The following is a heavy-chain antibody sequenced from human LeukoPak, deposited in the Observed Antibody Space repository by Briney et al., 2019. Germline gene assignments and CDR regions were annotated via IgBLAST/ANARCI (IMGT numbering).Heavy chain of an antibody. CDR2: IYYSGST. J-gene: IGHJ5*02. CDR3: ARDRVGASLGGRYNGFDP. CDR1: GGSISSCGYY. D-gene: IGHD1-26*01. Sequence: PSEILSLTCTVSGGSISSCGYYWSWIRQPPGKGLEWFGYIYYSGSTYYNPSLKSRVTISVDTSKNQFSLKLSSVTAADTAMYYCARDRVGASLGGRYNGFDPWGQGTLVTVFS. V-gene: IGHV4-31*03.